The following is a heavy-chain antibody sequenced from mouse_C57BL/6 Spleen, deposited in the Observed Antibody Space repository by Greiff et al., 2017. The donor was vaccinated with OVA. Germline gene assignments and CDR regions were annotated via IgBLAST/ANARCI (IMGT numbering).Heavy chain of an antibody. CDR2: INPNNGGT. J-gene: IGHJ3*01. V-gene: IGHV1-26*01. CDR3: ARTLYGPLAY. CDR1: GYTFTDYY. D-gene: IGHD1-1*01. Sequence: EVQLQQSGPELVKPGASVKISCKASGYTFTDYYMNWVKQSHGKSLEWIGDINPNNGGTSYNQKFKGKATLTVDKSSSTAYMELRSLTSEDSAVYYCARTLYGPLAYWGKGTLVTVSA.